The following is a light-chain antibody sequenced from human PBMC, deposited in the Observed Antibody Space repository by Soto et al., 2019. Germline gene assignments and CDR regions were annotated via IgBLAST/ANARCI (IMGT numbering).Light chain of an antibody. V-gene: IGKV3-20*01. CDR2: GTS. J-gene: IGKJ4*01. Sequence: EIVMTQSPATLSVSPGERATLSCRASQSVNSKLAWYQQKPGRAPRLLIYGTSNRATGIPDRFSGSGSGTDFTLTISRPEPEDFAVYYCQQYGSSPLTFGGGTRMEIK. CDR3: QQYGSSPLT. CDR1: QSVNSK.